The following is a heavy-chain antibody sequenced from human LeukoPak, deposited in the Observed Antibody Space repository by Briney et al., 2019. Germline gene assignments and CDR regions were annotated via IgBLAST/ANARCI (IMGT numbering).Heavy chain of an antibody. J-gene: IGHJ4*02. D-gene: IGHD3-22*01. CDR1: GCTFSDNY. Sequence: PGGSLRLSCAASGCTFSDNYMTWIRQAPGRGLEWVSYISGSSSDTNYADSVKGRFTISRDNAKNSLSLQMNSLSAGDTALYYCARYSFDGSDYLLAYWGQGTLVTVSS. CDR3: ARYSFDGSDYLLAY. CDR2: ISGSSSDT. V-gene: IGHV3-11*03.